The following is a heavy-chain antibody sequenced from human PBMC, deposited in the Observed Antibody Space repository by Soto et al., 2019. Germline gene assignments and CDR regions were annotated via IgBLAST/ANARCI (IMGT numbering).Heavy chain of an antibody. CDR1: GFTFSSYA. V-gene: IGHV3-23*01. J-gene: IGHJ3*02. Sequence: GGSLRLSCAASGFTFSSYAMSWVRQAPGKGLEWVSAISGSGGSTYYADSVKGRFTISRDNSKNTLYLQMNSLRAEDTAVYYCAKDGIRFLEWLYNAFDIWGQGTMVTVSS. CDR3: AKDGIRFLEWLYNAFDI. CDR2: ISGSGGST. D-gene: IGHD3-3*01.